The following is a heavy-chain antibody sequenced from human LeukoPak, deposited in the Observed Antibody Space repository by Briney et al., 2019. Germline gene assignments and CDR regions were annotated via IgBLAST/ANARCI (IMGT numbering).Heavy chain of an antibody. CDR1: GFTFNNYA. V-gene: IGHV3-23*01. J-gene: IGHJ6*02. D-gene: IGHD1-14*01. CDR3: AKVSGGGLYYDGMDV. CDR2: ISGSGGTT. Sequence: GGSLRFSCAASGFTFNNYAMNWVRQAPGKGLEWVSVISGSGGTTYYADSVKGRFTISRDSSKNTLYLQMNSLRAEDTAVYYCAKVSGGGLYYDGMDVWGQGTTVTVSS.